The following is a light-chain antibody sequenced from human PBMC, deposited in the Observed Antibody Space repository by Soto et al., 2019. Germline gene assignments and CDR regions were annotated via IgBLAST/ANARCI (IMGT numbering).Light chain of an antibody. J-gene: IGLJ1*01. CDR3: SSYTSSSTPVYV. CDR1: SSDVGGYNY. Sequence: QSVLTQPASVSGSPGQSITISCTGTSSDVGGYNYVSWYQQYPGKAPKLMIFDVSYRPSGVSNRFSGSKSGNTASLTISGLQAEDEADYYCSSYTSSSTPVYVFGTGTKVTVL. V-gene: IGLV2-14*01. CDR2: DVS.